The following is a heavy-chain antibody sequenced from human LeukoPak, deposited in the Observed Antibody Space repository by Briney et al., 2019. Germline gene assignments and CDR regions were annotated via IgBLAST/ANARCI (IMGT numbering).Heavy chain of an antibody. D-gene: IGHD1-26*01. J-gene: IGHJ4*02. CDR2: INPNRGGT. Sequence: ASVKVSCKASGYTFTGYYMHWVRQAPGQGLEWMGRINPNRGGTNYAQKFQGRATMTRDTSIRTAYMEMSRLRSDDTAVYYCAVIVGATTYDYWGQGTLVTVSS. V-gene: IGHV1-2*06. CDR1: GYTFTGYY. CDR3: AVIVGATTYDY.